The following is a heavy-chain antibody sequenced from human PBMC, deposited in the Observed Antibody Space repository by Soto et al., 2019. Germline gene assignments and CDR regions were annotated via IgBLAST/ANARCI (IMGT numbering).Heavy chain of an antibody. CDR2: IHYSGST. D-gene: IGHD3-10*01. CDR1: GVSISGNY. J-gene: IGHJ5*01. Sequence: TSETLSLTCTVSGVSISGNYWSWIRQPPGKGLEWIGYIHYSGSTNYNPSLKSRVTISVDTSKNQFSLKLSSVTAADTAVYYCARRRDGHNYRPFGSWGQGTLVTVSS. V-gene: IGHV4-59*01. CDR3: ARRRDGHNYRPFGS.